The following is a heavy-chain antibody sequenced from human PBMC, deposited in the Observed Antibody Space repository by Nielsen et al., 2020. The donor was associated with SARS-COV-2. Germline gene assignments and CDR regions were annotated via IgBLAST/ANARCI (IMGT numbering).Heavy chain of an antibody. CDR2: ISGSGGST. Sequence: WIRQPPGKGLEWVSAISGSGGSTYYADSVKGRFTISRDNSKNTLYLQMNSLRAEDTAVYYCARPEQLGVSADPPLYYYYGMDVWGQGTTVTVSS. V-gene: IGHV3-23*01. D-gene: IGHD6-6*01. J-gene: IGHJ6*02. CDR3: ARPEQLGVSADPPLYYYYGMDV.